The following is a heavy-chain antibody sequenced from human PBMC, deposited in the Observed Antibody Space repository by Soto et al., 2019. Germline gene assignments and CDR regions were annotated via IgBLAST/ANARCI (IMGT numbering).Heavy chain of an antibody. V-gene: IGHV3-30-3*01. CDR2: ISYDGSIT. J-gene: IGHJ6*02. D-gene: IGHD6-6*01. CDR1: GFTPSNYA. CDR3: EYGMDV. Sequence: QVPLVEAGGGVVQPGRSLSLSCAASGFTPSNYAFHWVRQATGKGLEWVAVISYDGSITHDSDSVKGRCTISRDNSKNTLYLQMDSLRAEDTAVYYCEYGMDVWGQWTTVPVSS.